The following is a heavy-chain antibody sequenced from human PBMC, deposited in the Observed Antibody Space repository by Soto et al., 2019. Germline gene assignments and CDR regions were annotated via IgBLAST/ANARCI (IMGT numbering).Heavy chain of an antibody. Sequence: QVQLQESGPGLVKPSETLSLTCTVSGGSISSYYWSWIRQPPGKGLEWIGYIYYSGSTNYNPSLXSXAXIXXDTSKNQFSLKLSSVTAADTAVYYCARRWGGSLDYWGQGTLVTVSS. J-gene: IGHJ4*02. V-gene: IGHV4-59*01. CDR3: ARRWGGSLDY. CDR1: GGSISSYY. CDR2: IYYSGST. D-gene: IGHD1-26*01.